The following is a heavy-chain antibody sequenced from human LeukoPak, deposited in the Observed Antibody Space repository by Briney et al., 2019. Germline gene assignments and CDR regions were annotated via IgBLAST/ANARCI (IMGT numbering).Heavy chain of an antibody. Sequence: SETLSLTCTVSGGSISSGDYYWSWIRQPPGKGLEWIGYIYYSGSTYYNPSLKSRVTISVDTSKNQFSLKLSSVTAADTAVYYCARDRRSITMVRGVRFRYFDLWGRGTLVTVSS. CDR1: GGSISSGDYY. CDR2: IYYSGST. J-gene: IGHJ2*01. D-gene: IGHD3-10*01. V-gene: IGHV4-30-4*01. CDR3: ARDRRSITMVRGVRFRYFDL.